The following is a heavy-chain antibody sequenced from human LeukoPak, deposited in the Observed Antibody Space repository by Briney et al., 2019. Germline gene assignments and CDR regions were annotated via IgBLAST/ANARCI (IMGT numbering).Heavy chain of an antibody. CDR1: GFTFSIYA. J-gene: IGHJ4*02. CDR2: ISGSGGST. D-gene: IGHD2-2*02. CDR3: AKGDIVVVPAAIPGDY. Sequence: GGSLRLSCAASGFTFSIYAMSWVRQAPGKGLEWVSAISGSGGSTYYADSVKGRFTISRDNSKNTLYLQMNSLRAEDTAVYYCAKGDIVVVPAAIPGDYWGQGTLVTVSS. V-gene: IGHV3-23*01.